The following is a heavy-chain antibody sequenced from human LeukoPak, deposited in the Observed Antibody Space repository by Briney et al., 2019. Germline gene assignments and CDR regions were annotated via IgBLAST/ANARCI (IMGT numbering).Heavy chain of an antibody. CDR2: INHSGST. CDR1: GGSLSGYY. Sequence: SETLSLTCAVSGGSLSGYYWTWIRQPPGKGLEWIGEINHSGSTNYNSSLKSRVTISVDTSKDQFSLKLSSVTAADTAVYYCARVVGDCSGGSCYSYYFDYWGQGTLVTVSS. V-gene: IGHV4-34*01. D-gene: IGHD2-15*01. CDR3: ARVVGDCSGGSCYSYYFDY. J-gene: IGHJ4*02.